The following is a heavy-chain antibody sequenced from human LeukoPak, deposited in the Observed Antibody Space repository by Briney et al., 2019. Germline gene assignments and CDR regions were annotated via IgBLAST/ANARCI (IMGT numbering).Heavy chain of an antibody. Sequence: ASVKVSCKTSGYTFTHYYMHWVRQAPGQGLEWMGIINPSGGSRGYAQKFKGRVTMTRDTSSSTVYMELSSLRSEDTAVYYCAKSSLVTTPLDYWGQGTLVTVSS. CDR3: AKSSLVTTPLDY. V-gene: IGHV1-46*01. CDR1: GYTFTHYY. J-gene: IGHJ4*02. CDR2: INPSGGSR. D-gene: IGHD5-18*01.